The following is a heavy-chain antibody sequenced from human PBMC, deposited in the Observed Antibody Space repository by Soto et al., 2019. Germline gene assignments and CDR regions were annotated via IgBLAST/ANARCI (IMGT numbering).Heavy chain of an antibody. D-gene: IGHD3-16*01. J-gene: IGHJ3*02. CDR2: IYYSGST. Sequence: SETLSLTCTVSGGSISSSNYFWGWIRQPPGKGLEWIGSIYYSGSTSYNSSLKSRVTISVDTSKNQFSLRLSSVTAADTAVYYCASPTLGAFDIWGQGTMVTVSS. V-gene: IGHV4-39*01. CDR3: ASPTLGAFDI. CDR1: GGSISSSNYF.